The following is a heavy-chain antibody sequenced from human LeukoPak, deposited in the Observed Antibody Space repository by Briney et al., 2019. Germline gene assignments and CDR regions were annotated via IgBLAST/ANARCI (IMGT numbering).Heavy chain of an antibody. CDR3: ASGEMATPT. J-gene: IGHJ4*02. CDR2: IYYSGST. Sequence: SETLSLTCTVSGGSISSHYWSWIRQPPGKGLEWIGYIYYSGSTNYNPSLKSRVTISVDTSKNQFSLKLSSVTAADTAVYYCASGEMATPTWGQGTLVTVSS. D-gene: IGHD5-24*01. V-gene: IGHV4-59*11. CDR1: GGSISSHY.